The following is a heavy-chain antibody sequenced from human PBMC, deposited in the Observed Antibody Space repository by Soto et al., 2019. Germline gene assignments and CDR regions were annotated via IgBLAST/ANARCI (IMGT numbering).Heavy chain of an antibody. V-gene: IGHV5-51*01. D-gene: IGHD6-19*01. Sequence: PGESLKTSCKGSGYSFTSYWIGWVRQMPGKGLEWMGIIYPGDSDTRYSPSFQGQVTISADKSISTAYLQWSGLKASDTAMYYCARLLTRSGWYDIDDWGQGTLVTVSS. CDR2: IYPGDSDT. CDR1: GYSFTSYW. J-gene: IGHJ4*02. CDR3: ARLLTRSGWYDIDD.